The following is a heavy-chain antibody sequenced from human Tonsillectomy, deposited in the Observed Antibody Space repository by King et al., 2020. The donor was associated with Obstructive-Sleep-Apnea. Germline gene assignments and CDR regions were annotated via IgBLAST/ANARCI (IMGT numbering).Heavy chain of an antibody. CDR1: GFTFSSYA. V-gene: IGHV3-30*04. J-gene: IGHJ4*02. CDR3: ARGALARTSCPADY. CDR2: ISYDGSNK. D-gene: IGHD2-2*01. Sequence: VQLVESGGGVVQPGRSLRLSCAASGFTFSSYAMHWVRQAPGKGLEWVAVISYDGSNKYYADSVMGRFTISRDNSKNTLYLQMNSLRAEDTAVYYCARGALARTSCPADYWGQGTLVTVSS.